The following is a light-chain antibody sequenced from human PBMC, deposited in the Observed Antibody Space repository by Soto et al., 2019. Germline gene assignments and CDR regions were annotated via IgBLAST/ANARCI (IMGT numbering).Light chain of an antibody. J-gene: IGLJ2*01. CDR3: ATWDDSLIRVV. V-gene: IGLV1-44*01. Sequence: QSVLTQPPSASGTPGQRVTISCSGSNSNIGGNTVHWYQQLPGTAPKLLIYDDDQRPSGVPDRFSGSKSGTSASLAISGLQSEDEADYYCATWDDSLIRVVFGGGIKLTVL. CDR2: DDD. CDR1: NSNIGGNT.